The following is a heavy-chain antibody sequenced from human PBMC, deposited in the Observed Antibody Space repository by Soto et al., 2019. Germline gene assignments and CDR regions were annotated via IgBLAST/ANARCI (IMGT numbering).Heavy chain of an antibody. V-gene: IGHV3-30*18. J-gene: IGHJ6*02. CDR1: GFTFSSYG. Sequence: QVQLVESGGGVVQPGRSLRLSCAASGFTFSSYGMHWVRQAPGKGLEWVAVISYDGSNKYYADSVKGRFTISRDNSKNTLYLQMNSLRAEDTAVYYCAKDSGAPWRFVVVPAANYYGMDVWGQGTTVTVSS. CDR2: ISYDGSNK. CDR3: AKDSGAPWRFVVVPAANYYGMDV. D-gene: IGHD2-2*01.